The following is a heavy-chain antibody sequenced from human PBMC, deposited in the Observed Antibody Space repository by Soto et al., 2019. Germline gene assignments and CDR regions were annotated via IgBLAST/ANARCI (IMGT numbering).Heavy chain of an antibody. CDR3: ARLWGYGDDGEMGY. D-gene: IGHD4-17*01. Sequence: QVQLVQSGAEVKKPGASVKVSCKASGYTFTNYGINWVRQAPGQGLEWMGWISAYNGNTNYAQKLQGRVTMTTDTPTSTASMDLRSLRSDDTAVYYCARLWGYGDDGEMGYWGQGTLVTVSS. CDR2: ISAYNGNT. J-gene: IGHJ4*02. V-gene: IGHV1-18*01. CDR1: GYTFTNYG.